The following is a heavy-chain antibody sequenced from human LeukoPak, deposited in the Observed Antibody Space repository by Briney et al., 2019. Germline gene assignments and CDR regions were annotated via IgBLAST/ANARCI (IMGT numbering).Heavy chain of an antibody. CDR3: ATVLLYDAFDI. V-gene: IGHV4-59*08. CDR2: IYYSGST. J-gene: IGHJ3*02. Sequence: SETLSLTCTVSGGSLSSYYWSWIRQPPGKGLEWIGYIYYSGSTNYNPSLKSRVTISVDTSKNQFSLKLSSVTAADTAVYYCATVLLYDAFDIWGQGTLVTVSS. D-gene: IGHD2-21*01. CDR1: GGSLSSYY.